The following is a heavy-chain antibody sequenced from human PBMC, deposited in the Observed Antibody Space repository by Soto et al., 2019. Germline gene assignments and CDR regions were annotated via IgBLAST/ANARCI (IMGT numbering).Heavy chain of an antibody. CDR3: VNGGCSGGSRYPWISWFDP. CDR1: GGSISSNY. V-gene: IGHV4-59*08. CDR2: IYYSGST. D-gene: IGHD2-15*01. Sequence: QVQLQESGPGLVKPSETLSLTCTVSGGSISSNYWSWIRQPPGKGLEWIGYIYYSGSTKYNPSLKSRVTISVDTSKNHFSLKLSSVTAADTAVYYCVNGGCSGGSRYPWISWFDPWGQGTLVTVSS. J-gene: IGHJ5*02.